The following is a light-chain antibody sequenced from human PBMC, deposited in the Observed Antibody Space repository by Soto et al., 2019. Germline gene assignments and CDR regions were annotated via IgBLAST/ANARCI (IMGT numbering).Light chain of an antibody. V-gene: IGKV3-20*01. CDR2: GAS. Sequence: IVLTQSPGTLSLSPGERATLSCRASQSVSSSYLAWYQQKPGQAPRLLIYGASSRATGIPDRFSGSGSGTDFTLTISRLEPEDFAVYSCQQYGSSPVWTFGQGTKVDIK. J-gene: IGKJ1*01. CDR1: QSVSSSY. CDR3: QQYGSSPVWT.